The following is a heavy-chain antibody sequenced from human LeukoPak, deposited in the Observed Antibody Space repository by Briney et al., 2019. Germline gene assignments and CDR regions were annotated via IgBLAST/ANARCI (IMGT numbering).Heavy chain of an antibody. Sequence: GGSLRLSCAASGFTFDDYAMHWVRQAPGKGLEWVSGISWNSGSIGYADSVKGRFTISRDNAKNSLYLQMNSLRAEDTAVYYCARDYRGRRTAMDWGQGTLVTVSS. V-gene: IGHV3-9*01. J-gene: IGHJ4*02. D-gene: IGHD5-18*01. CDR2: ISWNSGSI. CDR1: GFTFDDYA. CDR3: ARDYRGRRTAMD.